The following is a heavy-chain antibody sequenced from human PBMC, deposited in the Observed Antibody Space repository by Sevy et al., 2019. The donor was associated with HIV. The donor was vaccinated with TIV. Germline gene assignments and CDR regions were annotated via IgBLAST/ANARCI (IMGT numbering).Heavy chain of an antibody. CDR3: AATYYYDSSGYLAANYYGMDV. Sequence: ASVKVSCKASGFTFTSSAVQWVRQARGQRLEWIGWIVVGSGNTNYAQKFQERVTITRDMSTSTAYMELSSLRSEETAVYYCAATYYYDSSGYLAANYYGMDVWGQGTTVTVSS. CDR2: IVVGSGNT. D-gene: IGHD3-22*01. CDR1: GFTFTSSA. V-gene: IGHV1-58*01. J-gene: IGHJ6*02.